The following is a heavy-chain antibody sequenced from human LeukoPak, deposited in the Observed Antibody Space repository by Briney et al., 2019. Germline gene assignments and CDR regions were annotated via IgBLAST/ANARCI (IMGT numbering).Heavy chain of an antibody. Sequence: SETLSLTCTVSGGSISSYYWSWIRQPPGKGLEWIGYIYYSGSTNYNPSLKSRVTISVDTSKNQFSLRLSSVTAADTAVYYCARDSGTTGEVKFDPWGQGTLVTVSS. J-gene: IGHJ5*02. D-gene: IGHD3-10*01. V-gene: IGHV4-59*01. CDR3: ARDSGTTGEVKFDP. CDR1: GGSISSYY. CDR2: IYYSGST.